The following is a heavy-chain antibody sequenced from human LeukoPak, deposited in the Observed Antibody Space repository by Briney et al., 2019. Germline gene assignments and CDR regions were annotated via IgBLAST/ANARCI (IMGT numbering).Heavy chain of an antibody. CDR2: IYYSGST. J-gene: IGHJ6*03. CDR3: ARLGSSDYYYYYYMDV. D-gene: IGHD6-6*01. CDR1: GGSISSSSYY. Sequence: MASETLSLTCTVSGGSISSSSYYWGWIRQPPGKGLEWIGSIYYSGSTYYNPSLKSRVTISVDTSKNQFSLKLSSVTAADTAVYYCARLGSSDYYYYYYMDVWGKGTTVTVSS. V-gene: IGHV4-39*01.